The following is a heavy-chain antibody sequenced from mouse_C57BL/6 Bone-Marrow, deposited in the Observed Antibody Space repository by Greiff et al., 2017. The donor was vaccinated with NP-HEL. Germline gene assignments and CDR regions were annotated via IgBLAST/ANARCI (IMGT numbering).Heavy chain of an antibody. J-gene: IGHJ3*01. CDR3: ALVDY. CDR2: ISYDGSN. Sequence: DVQLVESGPGLVKPSHSLSLTCSVTGYSITSGYYWKWIRQFPGNKLEWMGYISYDGSNNYNPTLKNRISITRDTSKNQFFLKLNSVTTEDTATYYGALVDYWGQGTRVTVSA. CDR1: GYSITSGYY. V-gene: IGHV3-6*01.